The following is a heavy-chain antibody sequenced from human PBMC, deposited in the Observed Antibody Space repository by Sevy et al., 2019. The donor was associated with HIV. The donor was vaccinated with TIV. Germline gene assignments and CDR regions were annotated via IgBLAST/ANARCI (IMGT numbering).Heavy chain of an antibody. CDR2: IFRSGDNT. Sequence: GGSLRLSCAASGFTFNNYAMNWVRQAPGKGLDWVSTIFRSGDNTYYADSVKGRFTISRDNSNNTVSLQMNSLRAEDAALYYCAGARYGSSDSFDAFDIWGQGTVVTVSS. CDR1: GFTFNNYA. V-gene: IGHV3-23*01. CDR3: AGARYGSSDSFDAFDI. D-gene: IGHD3-22*01. J-gene: IGHJ3*02.